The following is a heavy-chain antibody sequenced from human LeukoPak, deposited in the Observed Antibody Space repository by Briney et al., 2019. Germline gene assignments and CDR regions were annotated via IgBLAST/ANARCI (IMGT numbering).Heavy chain of an antibody. J-gene: IGHJ4*02. Sequence: GGSLRLSCAASGFTFSDYYMSWIRQAPGKGLEWVSYISSSGSTIYYADSVKGRFTISRDNAKNSLYLQMNSLGAEDTAVYYCARAGNYDFWSGYYTGPDFDYWGQGTLVTVSS. D-gene: IGHD3-3*01. V-gene: IGHV3-11*01. CDR1: GFTFSDYY. CDR2: ISSSGSTI. CDR3: ARAGNYDFWSGYYTGPDFDY.